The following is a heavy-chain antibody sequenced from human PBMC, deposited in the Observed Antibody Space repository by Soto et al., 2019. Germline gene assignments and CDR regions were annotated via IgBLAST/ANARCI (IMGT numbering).Heavy chain of an antibody. V-gene: IGHV3-49*03. Sequence: GGSLRLSCTASGFTFGDYAMSWFRQAPGKGLEWVGFIRSKAYGGTTEYAASVKGRFTISRDDSKSIAYLQMNSLKTEDTAVFYCTIDPFRVFGSTSPSRYMDVWGKGTTVTVSS. CDR1: GFTFGDYA. CDR2: IRSKAYGGTT. J-gene: IGHJ6*03. D-gene: IGHD2-2*01. CDR3: TIDPFRVFGSTSPSRYMDV.